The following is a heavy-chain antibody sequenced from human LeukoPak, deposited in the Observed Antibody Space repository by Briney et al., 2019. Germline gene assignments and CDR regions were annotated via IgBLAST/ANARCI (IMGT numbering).Heavy chain of an antibody. CDR1: GFTFSNYA. CDR3: AKAKTQAMVLPGNY. CDR2: ISGSGDTT. D-gene: IGHD5-18*01. Sequence: PGRSLRLSCAASGFTFSNYAMSWVRQAPGKGLEWVSTISGSGDTTYYADSVKGRFTISRDNSKSTLYLQMNSLRAEDTAVYYCAKAKTQAMVLPGNYWGQGTLVTVSS. V-gene: IGHV3-23*01. J-gene: IGHJ4*02.